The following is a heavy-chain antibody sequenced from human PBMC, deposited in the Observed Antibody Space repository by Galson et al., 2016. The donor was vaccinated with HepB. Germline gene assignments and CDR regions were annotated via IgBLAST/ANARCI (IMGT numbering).Heavy chain of an antibody. CDR2: MNPNSGNT. CDR3: ARVVFSIGRGRPSYYFDY. CDR1: GYTFTSHD. V-gene: IGHV1-8*01. Sequence: SVKVSCKASGYTFTSHDFIWVRQATGQGLEWVGWMNPNSGNTDYARTFQGRITMTRNTSISTGHMELSGLRFEDTAVYYCARVVFSIGRGRPSYYFDYWGQGTLVTVSS. J-gene: IGHJ4*02. D-gene: IGHD3-10*01.